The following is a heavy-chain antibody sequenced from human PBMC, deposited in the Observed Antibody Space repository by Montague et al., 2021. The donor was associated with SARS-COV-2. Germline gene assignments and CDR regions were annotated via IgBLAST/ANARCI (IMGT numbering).Heavy chain of an antibody. D-gene: IGHD5-18*01. CDR2: ITASGDGT. CDR3: AEGYSYGSHTFDI. J-gene: IGHJ3*02. CDR1: GFTFSSFA. V-gene: IGHV3-23*01. Sequence: SLRLSCAASGFTFSSFAVSWVRQAPGKELEWVSTITASGDGTYYADSVKGRFTISRDNSKNTLYLQMISLRAEDTAVYFCAEGYSYGSHTFDIWGQGTMVTVSS.